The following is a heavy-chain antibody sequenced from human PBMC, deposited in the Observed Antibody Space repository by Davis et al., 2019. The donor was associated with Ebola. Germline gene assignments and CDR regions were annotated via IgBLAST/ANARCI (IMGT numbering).Heavy chain of an antibody. CDR2: ISAYNGNT. J-gene: IGHJ4*02. Sequence: ASVKVSCKASGYTFTSYGISWVRQAPGQGLEWMGWISAYNGNTNYAQKFQGRVTITADKSTSTAYMELRSLRSDDTAVYYCARDRVAYYFDYWGQGTLVTVSS. V-gene: IGHV1-18*01. CDR3: ARDRVAYYFDY. CDR1: GYTFTSYG.